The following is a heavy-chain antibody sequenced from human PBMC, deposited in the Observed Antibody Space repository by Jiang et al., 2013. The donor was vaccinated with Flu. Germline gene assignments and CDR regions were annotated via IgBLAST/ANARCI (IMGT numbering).Heavy chain of an antibody. J-gene: IGHJ4*02. V-gene: IGHV3-30*03. CDR3: WPFEKVDY. D-gene: IGHD3-3*02. CDR2: ISYDGSNK. CDR1: GFTFSSYG. Sequence: SGGGVVQPGRSLRLSCAASGFTFSSYGMHWVRQAPGKGLEWVAVISYDGSNKYYADSVKGRFTISRDNSKNTLYLQMNSLRAEDTAVYYCWPFEKVDYWGQGTLVTVSS.